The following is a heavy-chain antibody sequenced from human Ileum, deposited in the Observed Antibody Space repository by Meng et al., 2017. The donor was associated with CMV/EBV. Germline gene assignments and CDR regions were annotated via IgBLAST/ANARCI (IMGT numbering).Heavy chain of an antibody. Sequence: GGSLRLSCAASGFSFSDYEMNWVRQAPGKGLEFVSYINRDSQSIFYIDSVRGRFTISRDNAKNSLFLQMNSLRDEDTAVYYCARATGTGGGMNWFDPWGQGTLVTVSS. CDR2: INRDSQSI. D-gene: IGHD4-11*01. CDR3: ARATGTGGGMNWFDP. J-gene: IGHJ5*02. CDR1: GFSFSDYE. V-gene: IGHV3-48*03.